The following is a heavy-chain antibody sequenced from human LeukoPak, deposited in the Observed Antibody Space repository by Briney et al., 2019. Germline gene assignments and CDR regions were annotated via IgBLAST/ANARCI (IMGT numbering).Heavy chain of an antibody. Sequence: GGSLTLSCVASGFTFSSYAMSWVRETPARGLEWVSSLRGNGDAFYVDSVKGRFTLSRDESRNTVYLQLNKLRVEDTAIYYCAKASWVSTADAVLWGQGTVVTVSS. D-gene: IGHD3-16*01. CDR3: AKASWVSTADAVL. CDR1: GFTFSSYA. V-gene: IGHV3-23*01. CDR2: LRGNGDA. J-gene: IGHJ4*02.